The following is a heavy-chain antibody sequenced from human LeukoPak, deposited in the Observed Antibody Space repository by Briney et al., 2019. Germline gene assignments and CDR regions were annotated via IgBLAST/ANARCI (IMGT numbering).Heavy chain of an antibody. Sequence: PSETLSLTCAVYGGSFSGYYWSWIRQPPGKGLEWIGEINHSGSTNYNPSLKSRVTISVDTSKNQFSLKLSSVTAADTAVYYCARESDSSGYYFLSGRHFGYWGQGTLVTVSS. CDR1: GGSFSGYY. CDR2: INHSGST. J-gene: IGHJ4*02. CDR3: ARESDSSGYYFLSGRHFGY. D-gene: IGHD3-22*01. V-gene: IGHV4-34*01.